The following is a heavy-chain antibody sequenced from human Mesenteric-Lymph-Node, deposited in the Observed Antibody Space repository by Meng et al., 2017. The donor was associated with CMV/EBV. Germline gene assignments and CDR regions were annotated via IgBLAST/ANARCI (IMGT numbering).Heavy chain of an antibody. V-gene: IGHV4-34*01. Sequence: SETLSLTCAVYGGSFSGYYWSWIRQPPGKGLEWIGEINHSGSTNYNPSLKSRVTISVDTSKNQFSLELSSVTAADTAVYYCARVQHSLPAATRGVVRYWGQGTLVTVSS. D-gene: IGHD2-2*01. CDR2: INHSGST. J-gene: IGHJ4*02. CDR3: ARVQHSLPAATRGVVRY. CDR1: GGSFSGYY.